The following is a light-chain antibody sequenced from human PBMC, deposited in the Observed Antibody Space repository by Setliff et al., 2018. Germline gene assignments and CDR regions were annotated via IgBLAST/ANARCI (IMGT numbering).Light chain of an antibody. V-gene: IGLV2-14*01. J-gene: IGLJ1*01. CDR1: IGDVGAYDF. CDR2: EVT. CDR3: SAHTSSSTYV. Sequence: QSALTQPASVSGSPGQSITISCSGTIGDVGAYDFVSWYQHHPGKAPKLVIYEVTNRPSGISNRFSGSKSGNSASLIISGLQAEDEADYYCSAHTSSSTYVFGTGTKVTV.